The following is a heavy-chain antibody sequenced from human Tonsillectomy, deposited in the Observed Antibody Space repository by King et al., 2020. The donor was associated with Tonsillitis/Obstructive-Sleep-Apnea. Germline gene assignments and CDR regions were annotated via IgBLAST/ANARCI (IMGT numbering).Heavy chain of an antibody. D-gene: IGHD6-6*01. CDR1: GYSFSSSW. J-gene: IGHJ4*02. V-gene: IGHV5-51*01. CDR3: ARLKVVGSSSAGAFDY. Sequence: VQLVESGAEVKKPGESLKISCKGSGYSFSSSWIGWVRQMPGKGLEWMGIIYPDDSDTRYSPSFQGQVTTSADKSISTAYLQWSSLKASDTAMYYCARLKVVGSSSAGAFDYWGQGTLVTGSS. CDR2: IYPDDSDT.